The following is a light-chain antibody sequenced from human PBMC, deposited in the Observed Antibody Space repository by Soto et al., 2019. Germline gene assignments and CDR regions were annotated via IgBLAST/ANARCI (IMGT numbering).Light chain of an antibody. CDR2: ASN. CDR3: QRTYSIPIT. V-gene: IGKV1-39*01. CDR1: QTITGS. Sequence: DIQMTQSPSSLSASVGDRVTITCRASQTITGSLNWYQQRPGKAPNLLIYASNSLQSGVPPRFSGSGSGTDFTLTISSLQPEDFATYYCQRTYSIPITFGQGTRLDIK. J-gene: IGKJ5*01.